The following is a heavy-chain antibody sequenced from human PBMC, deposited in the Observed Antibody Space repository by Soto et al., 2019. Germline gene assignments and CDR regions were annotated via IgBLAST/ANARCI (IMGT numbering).Heavy chain of an antibody. J-gene: IGHJ4*02. V-gene: IGHV4-59*08. D-gene: IGHD3-10*01. CDR3: ARLSYHGSGSYYAFDY. CDR2: IYYSGTN. Sequence: QVQLQESGPGLVKPSETLSLTCTVSGGSISSYYWSWIRQPPGKGLEWIGYIYYSGTNNYNPSLKRRVTISVDTSKNQFSLKLSSVTAAETAVYYCARLSYHGSGSYYAFDYWGQGTLVTVSS. CDR1: GGSISSYY.